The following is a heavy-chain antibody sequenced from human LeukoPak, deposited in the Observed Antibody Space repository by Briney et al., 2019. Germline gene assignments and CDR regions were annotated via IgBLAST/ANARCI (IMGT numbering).Heavy chain of an antibody. CDR2: INPSSGGT. V-gene: IGHV1-2*02. CDR3: ARGGVLGYCSGGSCYPKQLDY. J-gene: IGHJ4*02. Sequence: ASVKVSCKASGYTFTGYYMHWVRQAPGQGLEWMGWINPSSGGTNYAQKFQGRVTMTRDTSISTAYMELSRLRSDDTAVYYCARGGVLGYCSGGSCYPKQLDYWGQGTLVTVSS. D-gene: IGHD2-15*01. CDR1: GYTFTGYY.